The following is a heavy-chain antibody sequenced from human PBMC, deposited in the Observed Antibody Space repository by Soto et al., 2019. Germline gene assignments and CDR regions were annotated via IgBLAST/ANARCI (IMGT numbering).Heavy chain of an antibody. D-gene: IGHD2-2*01. CDR1: GGSFSGYY. J-gene: IGHJ6*02. CDR3: ARFDVVPAAMRHYYYYGMDV. V-gene: IGHV4-34*01. CDR2: INHSGST. Sequence: QVQLQQWGAGLLKPSETLSLTCAVYGGSFSGYYWSWIRQPPGKGLEWIGEINHSGSTNYNPSLKSRVTISVDTSKNQFSLKLSSVTAADTAVYYCARFDVVPAAMRHYYYYGMDVWGQGTTVTVSS.